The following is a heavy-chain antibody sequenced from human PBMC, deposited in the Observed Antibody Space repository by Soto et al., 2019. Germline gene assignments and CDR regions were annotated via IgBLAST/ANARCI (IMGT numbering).Heavy chain of an antibody. Sequence: VGSLRLSCAASGFTFSSYGMHWVRQAPGKGLEWVAVISYDGSNKYYADSVKGRFTISRDNSKNTLYLQMNSLRAEDTAVYYCAKDLPEYCSGGSCYGEYGMDVWGQGTTVTVSS. CDR1: GFTFSSYG. D-gene: IGHD2-15*01. J-gene: IGHJ6*02. V-gene: IGHV3-30*18. CDR2: ISYDGSNK. CDR3: AKDLPEYCSGGSCYGEYGMDV.